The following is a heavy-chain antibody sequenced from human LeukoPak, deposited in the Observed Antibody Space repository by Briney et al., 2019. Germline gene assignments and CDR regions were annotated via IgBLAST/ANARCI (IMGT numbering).Heavy chain of an antibody. Sequence: ASVKVSCKASGYTFTSYAMHWVRQAPGQRLEWMGWINAGNGNTKYSQKFQGRVTMTRDTSTSTVYMELSSLRSEDTAVYYCARDGCGGDCYYYGPDDYWGQGTLVTVSS. CDR2: INAGNGNT. D-gene: IGHD2-21*01. CDR1: GYTFTSYA. CDR3: ARDGCGGDCYYYGPDDY. J-gene: IGHJ4*02. V-gene: IGHV1-3*01.